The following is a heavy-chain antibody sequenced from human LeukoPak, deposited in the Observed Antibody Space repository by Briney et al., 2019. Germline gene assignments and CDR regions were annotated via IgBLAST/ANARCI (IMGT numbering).Heavy chain of an antibody. CDR1: GFTFSNYA. V-gene: IGHV3-23*01. J-gene: IGHJ4*02. Sequence: GGSLRLSCAASGFTFSNYAMSWLRQAPGKGLEWVSAISGSGDKTYYADSVGGRFAISRDNSKSTLYLQMNSLRAEDAAVYYCAKEWIGGRPIVVVAVHWGQGTLVTVSS. D-gene: IGHD2-21*02. CDR3: AKEWIGGRPIVVVAVH. CDR2: ISGSGDKT.